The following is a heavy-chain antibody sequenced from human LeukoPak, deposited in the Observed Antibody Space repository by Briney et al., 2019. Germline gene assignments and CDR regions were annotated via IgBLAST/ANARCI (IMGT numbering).Heavy chain of an antibody. Sequence: GGSLRLSCAASGFPFDDYGMSWVRQAPGKGLEWVSGINWNGGSTGYADSVKGRFTISRDNAKSSLYLQMNSLRAGGTALYYCARGAIQLWFPPLNYFDYWGQGTLVTVSS. CDR3: ARGAIQLWFPPLNYFDY. D-gene: IGHD5-18*01. CDR2: INWNGGST. J-gene: IGHJ4*02. V-gene: IGHV3-20*04. CDR1: GFPFDDYG.